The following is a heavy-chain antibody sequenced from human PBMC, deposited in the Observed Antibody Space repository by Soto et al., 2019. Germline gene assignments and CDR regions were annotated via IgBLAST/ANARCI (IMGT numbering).Heavy chain of an antibody. CDR3: ANGSPIGIYYDSSGYPNAFDI. CDR1: GFTFSSYG. V-gene: IGHV3-30*18. Sequence: GGSLRLSCAASGFTFSSYGMHWVRQAPGKGLEWVAVISYDGSNKYYADSVKGRFTISRDNSKNTLYLQMNSLRAEDTAVYYCANGSPIGIYYDSSGYPNAFDIWGQGTMVTVSS. J-gene: IGHJ3*02. D-gene: IGHD3-22*01. CDR2: ISYDGSNK.